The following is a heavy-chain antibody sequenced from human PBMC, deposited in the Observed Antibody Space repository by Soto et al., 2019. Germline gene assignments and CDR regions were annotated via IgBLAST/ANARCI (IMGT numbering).Heavy chain of an antibody. CDR1: GGSVSSRSNYY. J-gene: IGHJ3*02. Sequence: QVQLQQWGAGLLKPSETLSLTCAVYGGSVSSRSNYYWSWIRQPPGKGLEWIGEMSHSGGTHFNPSLKCRVTISVETSKNQFSLKMSSVTAADTALYYCARVERGTATTVVDAFDIWGPGTMVTVSS. D-gene: IGHD1-1*01. V-gene: IGHV4-34*01. CDR2: MSHSGGT. CDR3: ARVERGTATTVVDAFDI.